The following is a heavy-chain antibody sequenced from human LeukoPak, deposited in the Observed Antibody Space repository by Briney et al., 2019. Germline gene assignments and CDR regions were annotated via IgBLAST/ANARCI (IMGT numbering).Heavy chain of an antibody. D-gene: IGHD4-17*01. CDR3: ARGSGMSTVTIGFDY. Sequence: GGALRLSCEASGFTFSSYWMSWVRQAPGKGLEWVANMRQDGSENYYVDAVKGRFTISRDNAKNSLYLQMNSLRAEDTAVYYCARGSGMSTVTIGFDYWGQGTLVTVSS. CDR1: GFTFSSYW. CDR2: MRQDGSEN. V-gene: IGHV3-7*05. J-gene: IGHJ4*02.